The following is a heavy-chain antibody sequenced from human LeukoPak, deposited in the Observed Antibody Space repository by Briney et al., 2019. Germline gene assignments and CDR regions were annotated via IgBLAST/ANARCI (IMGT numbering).Heavy chain of an antibody. CDR1: GFTFSSYS. D-gene: IGHD2-15*01. V-gene: IGHV3-21*01. CDR3: ARGMVVAATGFDY. Sequence: GGSLRLSCAASGFTFSSYSMNWVRQAPGKGLEWVSSISSSSSYIYYADSVKGRITISRDNAKNSLYLQMNSLRAEDTAVYYCARGMVVAATGFDYWGQGTLVTVSS. CDR2: ISSSSSYI. J-gene: IGHJ4*02.